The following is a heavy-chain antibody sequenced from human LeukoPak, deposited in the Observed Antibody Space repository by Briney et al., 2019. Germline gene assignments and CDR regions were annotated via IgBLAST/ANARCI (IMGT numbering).Heavy chain of an antibody. J-gene: IGHJ5*02. CDR3: ARVPEIYNWFDP. CDR1: GYTFTGYY. Sequence: EASVKVSCKASGYTFTGYYMHWVRQAPGQGLEWMGWINPNSGGTNYAQKFQGRVTMTRDTSISTAYMELSRLRSDDTAVYYCARVPEIYNWFDPWGQGTLVTVSS. V-gene: IGHV1-2*02. CDR2: INPNSGGT. D-gene: IGHD2-15*01.